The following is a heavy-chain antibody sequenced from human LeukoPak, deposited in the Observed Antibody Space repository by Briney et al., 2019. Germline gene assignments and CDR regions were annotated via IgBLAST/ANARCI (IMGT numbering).Heavy chain of an antibody. V-gene: IGHV1-69*13. CDR3: AIEFSSGYFNWFDP. J-gene: IGHJ5*02. CDR2: IIPIFGTA. D-gene: IGHD3-22*01. CDR1: GGTFSSYA. Sequence: GASVKVSCKASGGTFSSYAIGWVRQAPGQGLEWMGGIIPIFGTANYAQKFQGRVTITADESTSTAYMELSSLRSEDTAVYYCAIEFSSGYFNWFDPWGQGTLVTVSS.